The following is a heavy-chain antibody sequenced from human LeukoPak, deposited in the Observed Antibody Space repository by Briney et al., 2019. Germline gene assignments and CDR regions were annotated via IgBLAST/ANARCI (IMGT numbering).Heavy chain of an antibody. J-gene: IGHJ3*02. Sequence: GGSLRLSCAAFGFTLSSYGMHWVRQAPGKGLEGVAVISYDGSNKYYADSVKGRFTISRDNAKNSLYLQMNSLRAEDTAVYYCVYVSGWSSDAFDIWGQGTMVTVSS. V-gene: IGHV3-30*03. CDR3: VYVSGWSSDAFDI. CDR1: GFTLSSYG. CDR2: ISYDGSNK. D-gene: IGHD6-19*01.